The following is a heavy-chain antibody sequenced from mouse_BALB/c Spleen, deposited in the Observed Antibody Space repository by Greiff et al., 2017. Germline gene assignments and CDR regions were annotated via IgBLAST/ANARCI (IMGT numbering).Heavy chain of an antibody. V-gene: IGHV1S56*01. CDR2: IYPGDGST. J-gene: IGHJ2*01. CDR1: GYTFTSYY. CDR3: ARRITTVVPYFDY. D-gene: IGHD1-1*01. Sequence: QVQLQQSGPELVKPGASVKMSCKASGYTFTSYYIHWVKQRPGQGLEWIGWIYPGDGSTKYNEKFKGKTTLTADKSSSTAYMLLSSLTSEDSAIYFCARRITTVVPYFDYWGQGTTLTVSS.